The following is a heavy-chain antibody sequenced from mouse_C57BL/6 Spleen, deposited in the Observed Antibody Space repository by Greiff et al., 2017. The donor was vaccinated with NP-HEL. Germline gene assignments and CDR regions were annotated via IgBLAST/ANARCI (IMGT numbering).Heavy chain of an antibody. CDR2: IYPGDGDT. D-gene: IGHD1-1*01. J-gene: IGHJ1*03. CDR1: GYAFSSYW. V-gene: IGHV1-80*01. Sequence: VQLQQSGAELVKPGASVKISCKASGYAFSSYWMNWVKQRPGKGLEWIGQIYPGDGDTNYNGKFKGKATLTADKSSSTAYMRLSSLTSEDSAVYFCATIYGSSYDWYFDVWGTGTTVTVSS. CDR3: ATIYGSSYDWYFDV.